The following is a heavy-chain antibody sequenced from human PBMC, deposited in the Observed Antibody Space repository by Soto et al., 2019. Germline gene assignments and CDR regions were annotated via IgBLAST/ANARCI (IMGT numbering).Heavy chain of an antibody. V-gene: IGHV3-30*18. D-gene: IGHD5-18*01. CDR2: ISYDGSNK. J-gene: IGHJ1*01. CDR3: AKEGDTAMVPAEYFQH. Sequence: QVQLVESGGGVVQPGRSLRLSCAASGFTFSSYGMHWVRQAPGKGLEWVAVISYDGSNKYYADSVKGRFTISRDNSKNTLYLQMNSLRAEDTAVYYCAKEGDTAMVPAEYFQHWGQGTLVTVSS. CDR1: GFTFSSYG.